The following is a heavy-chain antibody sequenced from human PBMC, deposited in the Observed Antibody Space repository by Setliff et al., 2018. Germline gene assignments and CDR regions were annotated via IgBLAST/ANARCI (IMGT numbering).Heavy chain of an antibody. V-gene: IGHV1-69*06. D-gene: IGHD3-3*01. CDR1: GYTFTSYG. CDR3: ATGFVGFGVVPRALDV. CDR2: IIPIFGTA. Sequence: SVKVSCKASGYTFTSYGISWVRQAPGQGLEWMGRIIPIFGTANYAQKFQGRVTITADKSTSTAYMELSSLRSEDTAVYYCATGFVGFGVVPRALDVWGKGTTVTVSS. J-gene: IGHJ6*04.